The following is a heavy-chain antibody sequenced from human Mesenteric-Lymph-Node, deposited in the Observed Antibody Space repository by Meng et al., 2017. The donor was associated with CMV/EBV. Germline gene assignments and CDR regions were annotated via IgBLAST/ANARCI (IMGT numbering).Heavy chain of an antibody. V-gene: IGHV4-31*03. J-gene: IGHJ4*02. CDR3: ATGTANYFDY. CDR2: IYYSGST. Sequence: SETLSLTCTVSGGSVSSDDYYWSWIRQHPGKGLEWIGYIYYSGSTYYNPSLESRLTISVDTSKNQFSLKLSSVTAADTAMYYCATGTANYFDYWGQGTLVTVSS. CDR1: GGSVSSDDYY. D-gene: IGHD6-13*01.